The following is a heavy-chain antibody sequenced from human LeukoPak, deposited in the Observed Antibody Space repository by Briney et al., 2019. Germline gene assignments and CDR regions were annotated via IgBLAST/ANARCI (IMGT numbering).Heavy chain of an antibody. Sequence: PGGSLRLSCAASGFTFSSYWMHWIRQAPGKGLVWVSRIHSDGIGTSYAGSVRGRFTISRDNAKNTLYLQMNSLRAEDTAVYYCARDQGSFDYWGQGTLVTVSS. J-gene: IGHJ4*02. CDR2: IHSDGIGT. CDR1: GFTFSSYW. V-gene: IGHV3-74*01. CDR3: ARDQGSFDY.